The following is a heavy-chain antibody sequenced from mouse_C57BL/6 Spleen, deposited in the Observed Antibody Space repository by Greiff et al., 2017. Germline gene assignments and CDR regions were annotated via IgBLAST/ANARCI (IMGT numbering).Heavy chain of an antibody. CDR2: ISYDGSN. J-gene: IGHJ1*03. V-gene: IGHV3-6*01. D-gene: IGHD2-3*01. CDR3: AREDDGYHTLWYFDV. CDR1: GYSITSGYY. Sequence: DVKLQESGPGLVKHSQSLSLTCSVTGYSITSGYYWNWIRQFPGNKLEWMGYISYDGSNNYNPSLKNRISITRDTSKNQFFLKLNSVTTEDTATYYCAREDDGYHTLWYFDVWGTGTTVTVSS.